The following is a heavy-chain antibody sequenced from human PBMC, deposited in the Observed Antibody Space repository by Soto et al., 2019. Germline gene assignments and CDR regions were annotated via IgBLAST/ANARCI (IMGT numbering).Heavy chain of an antibody. CDR1: VYTFTTYY. Sequence: ASVKVSCKASVYTFTTYYIHWVRQAPGQGLEWMGIISPDGGRTGYAQKFQGRVTMTRDTSTSTVYMELSSLRSEDTAVYYCATRDPGHYWGQGTLVTVSS. V-gene: IGHV1-46*01. J-gene: IGHJ4*02. CDR2: ISPDGGRT. CDR3: ATRDPGHY.